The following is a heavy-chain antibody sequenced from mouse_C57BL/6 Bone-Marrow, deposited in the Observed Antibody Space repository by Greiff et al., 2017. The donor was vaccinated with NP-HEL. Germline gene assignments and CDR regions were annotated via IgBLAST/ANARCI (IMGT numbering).Heavy chain of an antibody. CDR2: IHPNSGST. D-gene: IGHD1-2*01. V-gene: IGHV1-64*01. CDR3: AREKLLRPYWYFDV. CDR1: GYTFTSYW. Sequence: QVQLKQPGAELVKPGASVKLSCKASGYTFTSYWMHWVKQRPGQGLEWIGMIHPNSGSTNYNEKFKSKATLTVDKSSSTAYMQLSSLTSEDSAVYYCAREKLLRPYWYFDVWGTGTTVTVSS. J-gene: IGHJ1*03.